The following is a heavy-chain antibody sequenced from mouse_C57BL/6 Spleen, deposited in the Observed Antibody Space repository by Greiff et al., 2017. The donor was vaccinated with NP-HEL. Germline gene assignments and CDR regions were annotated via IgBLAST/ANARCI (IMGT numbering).Heavy chain of an antibody. Sequence: VQLQQSGAELVKPGASVKLSCKASGYTFTEYTIHWVKQRSGQGLEWIGWFYPGSGSIKYNEKFKDKATLTADKSSSTVYMELSRLTSEDSAVYFCARHEIYYGSSYEGYFDVWGTGTTVTVSS. CDR1: GYTFTEYT. V-gene: IGHV1-62-2*01. CDR2: FYPGSGSI. J-gene: IGHJ1*03. D-gene: IGHD1-1*01. CDR3: ARHEIYYGSSYEGYFDV.